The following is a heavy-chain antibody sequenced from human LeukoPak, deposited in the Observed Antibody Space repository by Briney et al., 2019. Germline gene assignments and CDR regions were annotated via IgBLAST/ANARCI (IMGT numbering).Heavy chain of an antibody. CDR2: IFYTGST. D-gene: IGHD3-10*01. V-gene: IGHV4-59*01. CDR1: GGSISNYY. CDR3: ARVMKVRGITFFGMDV. J-gene: IGHJ6*02. Sequence: PSETLSLTCTVSGGSISNYYWNWIRQPPGKGLEWIGYIFYTGSTAYNSSLESRVTISVDSSKNQVSLRLNSVTAADTAVYYCARVMKVRGITFFGMDVWGQGTTVTVSS.